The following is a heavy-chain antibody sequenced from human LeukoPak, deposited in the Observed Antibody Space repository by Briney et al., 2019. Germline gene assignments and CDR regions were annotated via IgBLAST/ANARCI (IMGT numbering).Heavy chain of an antibody. V-gene: IGHV4-59*01. J-gene: IGHJ5*02. CDR1: GGSISSYY. D-gene: IGHD6-13*01. CDR3: ARALRQQLVTGWFDP. CDR2: IYASGSTLYSSGTT. Sequence: SETLSLTCTVSGGSISSYYWSWTRQPPGKGLEWIGYIYASGSTLYSSGTTNYNPSLKSRVTISVDTSKNQFSLRLTSVTAADTAVYYCARALRQQLVTGWFDPWGQGTLVTVSS.